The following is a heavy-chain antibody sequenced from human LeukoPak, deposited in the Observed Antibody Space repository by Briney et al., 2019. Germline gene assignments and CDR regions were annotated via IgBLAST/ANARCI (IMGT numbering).Heavy chain of an antibody. CDR1: GGSISSYY. J-gene: IGHJ5*02. CDR3: ARDSSGWYHWFDP. D-gene: IGHD6-19*01. V-gene: IGHV4-59*01. Sequence: ASETLSLTCTVSGGSISSYYWSWIRQPPGKGLEWIGYIYYSGSTNYNPSLKSRVTISVDTSKNQFSLKLSSVTAADTAVYYCARDSSGWYHWFDPWGQGTLVTVSS. CDR2: IYYSGST.